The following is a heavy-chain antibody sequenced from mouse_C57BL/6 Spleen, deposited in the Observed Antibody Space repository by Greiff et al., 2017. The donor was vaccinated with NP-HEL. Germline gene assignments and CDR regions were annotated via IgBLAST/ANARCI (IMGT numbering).Heavy chain of an antibody. D-gene: IGHD2-3*01. CDR1: GYTFTSYW. CDR2: IYPSDSDT. CDR3: AMGGYYDGDY. J-gene: IGHJ2*01. V-gene: IGHV1-74*01. Sequence: QVQLKQPGAELVKPGASVKVSYKASGYTFTSYWMHWVKQRPGHGLEWIGRIYPSDSDTNYNQKFKGKATLTVDKSSSTAYMQLSSLTSEDSAVYYCAMGGYYDGDYWGQGTPLTVSS.